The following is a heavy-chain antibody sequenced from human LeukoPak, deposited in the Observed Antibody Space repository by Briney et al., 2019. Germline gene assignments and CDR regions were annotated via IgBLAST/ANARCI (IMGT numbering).Heavy chain of an antibody. Sequence: GASVKVSCKASGYTFTTYWIQWVRQAPGQGLEWVALINPNDGSTTYAHKFQGRVTMTRDMSTSTVYMDLSRLTSEDTAVYYCVRAPRDSSTMLDYWGQGTLVTVSS. V-gene: IGHV1-46*01. CDR2: INPNDGST. D-gene: IGHD6-13*01. CDR3: VRAPRDSSTMLDY. J-gene: IGHJ4*02. CDR1: GYTFTTYW.